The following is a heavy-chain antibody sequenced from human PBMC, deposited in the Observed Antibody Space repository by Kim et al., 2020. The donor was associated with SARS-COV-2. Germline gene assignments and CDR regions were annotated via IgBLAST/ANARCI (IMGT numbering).Heavy chain of an antibody. Sequence: KGRFTISRNNAKNSLYLQMNSLGAEDTSVYYCAREKVYNSSGYIYYYGMDVWGQGTTVTVSS. D-gene: IGHD3-22*01. V-gene: IGHV3-11*04. CDR3: AREKVYNSSGYIYYYGMDV. J-gene: IGHJ6*02.